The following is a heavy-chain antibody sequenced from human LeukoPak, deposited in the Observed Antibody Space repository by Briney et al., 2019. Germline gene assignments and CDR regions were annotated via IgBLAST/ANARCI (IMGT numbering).Heavy chain of an antibody. CDR3: TTDIIRGVMDY. V-gene: IGHV3-21*01. D-gene: IGHD3-10*01. CDR2: ISSSRSYI. J-gene: IGHJ4*02. CDR1: AFTFISYN. Sequence: GGSLRLSCAASAFTFISYNMNWVRQAPGKGLEWVSSISSSRSYIYYADSVKGRFTISRHSAKNSLYLQMNSLRAEDTAVYYCTTDIIRGVMDYWGQGSLVTVSS.